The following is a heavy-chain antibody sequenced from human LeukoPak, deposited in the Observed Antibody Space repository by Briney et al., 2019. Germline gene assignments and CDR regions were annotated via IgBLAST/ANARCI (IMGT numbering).Heavy chain of an antibody. D-gene: IGHD6-13*01. CDR3: ARPASRNRYYFDY. CDR2: INHSGST. J-gene: IGHJ4*02. CDR1: GGSFSGYY. Sequence: SETLSLTCAVYGGSFSGYYWSWIRQPPGKGLEWIGEINHSGSTNYNPSLKSRVTISVDTSKNQFSLKLSSVTAADTAVYYCARPASRNRYYFDYWGQGTLVTVSS. V-gene: IGHV4-34*01.